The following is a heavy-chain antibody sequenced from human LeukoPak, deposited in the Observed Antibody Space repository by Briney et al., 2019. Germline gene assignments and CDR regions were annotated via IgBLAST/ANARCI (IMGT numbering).Heavy chain of an antibody. CDR2: ISANGGGT. Sequence: PGGSLRLSCAASGFTFSNYAMSWVRQAPGKGLEWVSAISANGGGTYYADSVKGRFTISRDNSKNTLYLQVNSLRAEDTAVYYCAKGGKWDVMPFDYWGQGTLVTVSS. D-gene: IGHD1-26*01. V-gene: IGHV3-23*01. J-gene: IGHJ4*02. CDR3: AKGGKWDVMPFDY. CDR1: GFTFSNYA.